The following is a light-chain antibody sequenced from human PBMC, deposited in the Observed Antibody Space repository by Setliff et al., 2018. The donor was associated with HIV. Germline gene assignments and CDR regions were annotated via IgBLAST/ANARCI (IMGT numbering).Light chain of an antibody. Sequence: QSVLTQPPSVSGAPGQRVTISCTGSSSNIGAGYDVNWYQQLPGTAPKVLIYGDTNRPSGVPDRFSGSKSGTSASLTITGLQAEDEADYYCQSSDSGVRVFGGGTKVTVL. V-gene: IGLV1-40*01. CDR1: SSNIGAGYD. CDR3: QSSDSGVRV. J-gene: IGLJ3*02. CDR2: GDT.